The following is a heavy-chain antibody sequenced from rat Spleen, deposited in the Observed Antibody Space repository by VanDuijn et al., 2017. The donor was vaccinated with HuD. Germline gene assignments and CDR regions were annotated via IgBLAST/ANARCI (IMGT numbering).Heavy chain of an antibody. CDR1: GFTFSNYD. D-gene: IGHD5-1*01. CDR3: ARHGPGTWYFDF. J-gene: IGHJ1*01. V-gene: IGHV5S13*01. Sequence: EVQLVESGGGLVQPGRSLKLSCAASGFTFSNYDMAWVRQAPTKGLEWVASISPSGGSTYYRDSVKGRFTVSRDTAKNTLYLQMNSLRSDDTATYYCARHGPGTWYFDFWGPGTMVTVSS. CDR2: ISPSGGST.